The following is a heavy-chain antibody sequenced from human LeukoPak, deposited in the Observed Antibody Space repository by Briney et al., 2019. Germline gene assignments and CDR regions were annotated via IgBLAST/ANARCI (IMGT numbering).Heavy chain of an antibody. CDR2: INWNGAWT. D-gene: IGHD3-22*01. CDR3: AGYYYDSSRGFDL. J-gene: IGHJ5*02. Sequence: RTRGSLRLCCAASGFKFDDYGMSWVRQAPGKGLEWVCDINWNGAWTGYADSVKGRFTISRDNAKNSLYLQMNSLRAEDTALYYCAGYYYDSSRGFDLWGQGTLVTVSA. CDR1: GFKFDDYG. V-gene: IGHV3-20*04.